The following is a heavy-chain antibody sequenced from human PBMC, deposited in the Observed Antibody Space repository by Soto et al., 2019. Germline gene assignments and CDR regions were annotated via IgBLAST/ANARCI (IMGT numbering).Heavy chain of an antibody. CDR3: ASSSNLDDAFDI. D-gene: IGHD2-15*01. CDR1: GYTFTSYG. J-gene: IGHJ3*02. V-gene: IGHV1-2*04. CDR2: INPNSGGT. Sequence: ASLKVSCKASGYTFTSYGISWVRQAPGQGLEWMGWINPNSGGTNYAQKFQGWVTMTRDTSISTAYMELSRLRSDDTAVYYCASSSNLDDAFDIWGQGTMVTVSS.